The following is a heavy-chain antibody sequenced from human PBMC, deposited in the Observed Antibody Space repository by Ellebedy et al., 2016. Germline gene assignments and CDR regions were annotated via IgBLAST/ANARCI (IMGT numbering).Heavy chain of an antibody. CDR3: AKSFRCSSTSCYAGNY. CDR2: ISGSGGST. V-gene: IGHV3-23*01. Sequence: GGSLRLXXAASGFTFSSYAMSWVRQAPGKGLEWVSAISGSGGSTYYADSVKGRFTISRDNSKNTLYLQMNSLRAEDTAVYYCAKSFRCSSTSCYAGNYWGQGTLVTVSS. J-gene: IGHJ4*02. CDR1: GFTFSSYA. D-gene: IGHD2-2*01.